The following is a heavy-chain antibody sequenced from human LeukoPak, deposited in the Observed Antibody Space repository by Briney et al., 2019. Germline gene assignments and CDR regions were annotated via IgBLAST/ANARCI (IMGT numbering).Heavy chain of an antibody. V-gene: IGHV4-59*01. Sequence: SETLSLTCTVSGGSISPNYWSWLRQPPGKGLEWIGYTHYTGTTRYNPSLNGRVTISVDTSKNQFSLKLRSVTATDTAVYYCARGAGWYGSWGQGTLVAVSS. J-gene: IGHJ5*01. CDR1: GGSISPNY. CDR3: ARGAGWYGS. CDR2: THYTGTT.